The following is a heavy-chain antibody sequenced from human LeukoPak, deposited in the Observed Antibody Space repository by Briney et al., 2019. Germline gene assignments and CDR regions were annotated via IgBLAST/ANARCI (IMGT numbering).Heavy chain of an antibody. CDR1: GYTLTELS. CDR3: ATGVWSGNAFDI. J-gene: IGHJ3*02. V-gene: IGHV1-24*01. CDR2: FDPEDGET. D-gene: IGHD3-3*01. Sequence: ASVNVSCKVSGYTLTELSMHWVRQAPGKGLEWMGGFDPEDGETIYAQKFQGRATMTEDTSTDTAYMELSSLRSEDTAVYYCATGVWSGNAFDIWGQGTMVTVSS.